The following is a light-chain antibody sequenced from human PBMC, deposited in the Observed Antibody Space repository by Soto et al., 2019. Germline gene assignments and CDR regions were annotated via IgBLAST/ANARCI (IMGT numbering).Light chain of an antibody. CDR2: DVS. J-gene: IGKJ2*01. V-gene: IGKV1-5*01. Sequence: DIQITYSPSTLSASVVHTVTITCRSSSKWLAWYQKKPGKAPKLLIYDVSNLERGVPPRFSGSTSGAESTLTITGLQPDDLGTYYCQPTTDFTFGQGTKVDIK. CDR1: SSKW. CDR3: QPTTDFT.